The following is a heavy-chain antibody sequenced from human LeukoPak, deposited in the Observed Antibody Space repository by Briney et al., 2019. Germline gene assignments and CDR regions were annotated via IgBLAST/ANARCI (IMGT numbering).Heavy chain of an antibody. CDR2: ISAYNGNT. Sequence: ASVKVSCKASGYTFTSYGISWVRQAPGQGLEWMGWISAYNGNTNFEQKLQGRVTMTTDTPTSTAYMELRSLRSDDTAVYYCARDRPQIVDTKTRDFDFWGQGTLVTVSS. V-gene: IGHV1-18*01. D-gene: IGHD5-12*01. J-gene: IGHJ4*02. CDR3: ARDRPQIVDTKTRDFDF. CDR1: GYTFTSYG.